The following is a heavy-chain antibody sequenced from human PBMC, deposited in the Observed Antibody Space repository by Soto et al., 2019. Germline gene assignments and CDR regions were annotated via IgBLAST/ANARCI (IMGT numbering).Heavy chain of an antibody. CDR3: ARSIVVVTALDY. J-gene: IGHJ4*02. V-gene: IGHV1-18*01. Sequence: ASVKVSCKASGYTFASYGISWVRQAPGQGLEWMGWISTYNGNTNYAQKLQGRVTMTTDTSTSTAYMELRSLRSEDTAVYYCARSIVVVTALDYWGQGTLVTVSS. CDR2: ISTYNGNT. D-gene: IGHD2-21*02. CDR1: GYTFASYG.